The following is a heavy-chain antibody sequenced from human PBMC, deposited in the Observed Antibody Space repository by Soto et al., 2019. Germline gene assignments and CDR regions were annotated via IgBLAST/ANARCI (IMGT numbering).Heavy chain of an antibody. CDR3: ARGGAYYDFWSGYYTSYYYMDV. CDR1: GGSISNYY. D-gene: IGHD3-3*01. Sequence: SETLSLTWNVSGGSISNYYWSWIRQPPGKGLEWFGYIYYSGSTNYNPSLKSRVTISVGTSKNQFSLKLSSVTAADTAVYYCARGGAYYDFWSGYYTSYYYMDVWGKGTTVTVSS. V-gene: IGHV4-59*01. J-gene: IGHJ6*03. CDR2: IYYSGST.